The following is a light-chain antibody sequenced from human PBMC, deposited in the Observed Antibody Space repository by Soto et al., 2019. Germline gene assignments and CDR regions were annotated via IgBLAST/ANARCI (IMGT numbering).Light chain of an antibody. CDR3: QTYYRAPFT. J-gene: IGKJ4*01. Sequence: DIRMTQSPSSLSASIGDTVTITCRASQFISNYLAWHQQKPGKGPKFLIYAASALNSGVPSRFSGSGSGTDFTLTITGLQPEDVATYYCQTYYRAPFTFGGGTKEEIK. CDR2: AAS. CDR1: QFISNY. V-gene: IGKV1-27*01.